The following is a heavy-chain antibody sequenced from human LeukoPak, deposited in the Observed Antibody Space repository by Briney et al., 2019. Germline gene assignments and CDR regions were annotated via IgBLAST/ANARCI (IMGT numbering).Heavy chain of an antibody. CDR2: IGTEDDT. CDR3: ARGRFVLVPSLERWYFDL. J-gene: IGHJ2*01. CDR1: GFTLRNYN. D-gene: IGHD2-8*02. V-gene: IGHV3-13*01. Sequence: GGSLRLSCTASGFTLRNYNMHWVRQTTEKGLEWVSGIGTEDDTFYPDSVNGRFTISRENAKNSFYLQMNSLRAGDTAVYYCARGRFVLVPSLERWYFDLWGRGTLVTVSS.